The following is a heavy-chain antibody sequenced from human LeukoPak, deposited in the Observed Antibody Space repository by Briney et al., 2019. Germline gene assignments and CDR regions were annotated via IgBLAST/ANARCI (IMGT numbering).Heavy chain of an antibody. Sequence: GGSLRPSCAASGFTFSSYTMNWVRQAPGKGLEWVSCISSSSDYIYYADSVKGRFTISRDNAKNSLYLQMNSLRAEDTAVYYCARVREMATRDFDYWGRGTLVTVSS. CDR3: ARVREMATRDFDY. V-gene: IGHV3-21*01. CDR2: ISSSSDYI. D-gene: IGHD5-24*01. J-gene: IGHJ4*02. CDR1: GFTFSSYT.